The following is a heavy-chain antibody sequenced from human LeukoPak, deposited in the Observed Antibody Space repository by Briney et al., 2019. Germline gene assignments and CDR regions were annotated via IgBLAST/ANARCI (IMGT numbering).Heavy chain of an antibody. D-gene: IGHD1-26*01. Sequence: PGGSLRLSCAASGFYFSDYYRTWIRQAPGKGLELVSYISSSGTYTNYADSVKGRFTISRNNAKKCLYLQMNSMSAEDTAVYYCAKIAGTYSPDYWGQGTLVTVSS. J-gene: IGHJ4*02. CDR3: AKIAGTYSPDY. CDR2: ISSSGTYT. CDR1: GFYFSDYY. V-gene: IGHV3-11*06.